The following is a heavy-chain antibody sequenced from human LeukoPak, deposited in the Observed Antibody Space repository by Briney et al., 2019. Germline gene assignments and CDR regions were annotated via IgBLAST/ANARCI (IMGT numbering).Heavy chain of an antibody. Sequence: ASVKVSCKASGYTFTSYGISWVRQAPGQGLEWMGWISAYNGNTNYAQKLQGRVTMTTDTSTSTAYMELRSLRSDDTAVYYCARDLMVDCSSNSCHPLYYYYYGMDVWGQGTTVTVSS. CDR2: ISAYNGNT. J-gene: IGHJ6*02. CDR3: ARDLMVDCSSNSCHPLYYYYYGMDV. D-gene: IGHD2-2*01. V-gene: IGHV1-18*01. CDR1: GYTFTSYG.